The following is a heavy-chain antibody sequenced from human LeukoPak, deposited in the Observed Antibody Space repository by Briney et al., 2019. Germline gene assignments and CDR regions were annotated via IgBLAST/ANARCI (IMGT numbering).Heavy chain of an antibody. CDR1: GYSISSGYY. CDR3: ARHSWIQLWLRYPFDI. V-gene: IGHV4-38-2*01. CDR2: IYHSGST. J-gene: IGHJ3*02. D-gene: IGHD5-18*01. Sequence: SETLSLTCAVSGYSISSGYYWGWIRQPPGKGLGWIGSIYHSGSTYYNPSLKSRVTISVDTSKNQFSLKLSSVTAADTAVYYCARHSWIQLWLRYPFDIWGQGTMVTVSS.